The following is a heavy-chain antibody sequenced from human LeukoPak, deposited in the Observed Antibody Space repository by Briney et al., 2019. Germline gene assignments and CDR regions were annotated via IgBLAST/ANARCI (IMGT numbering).Heavy chain of an antibody. Sequence: GGSLRLSCAASGFTFSSYGMSWVRQAPGKGLEWVSAISGSGGSTYYADSVKGRFTISRDNSKNTLYLQMYNLRAEDTAVYYCARHYYYNLTGSTSVGYWGQGTLVTVSS. CDR2: ISGSGGST. J-gene: IGHJ4*02. CDR3: ARHYYYNLTGSTSVGY. V-gene: IGHV3-23*01. CDR1: GFTFSSYG. D-gene: IGHD3-10*01.